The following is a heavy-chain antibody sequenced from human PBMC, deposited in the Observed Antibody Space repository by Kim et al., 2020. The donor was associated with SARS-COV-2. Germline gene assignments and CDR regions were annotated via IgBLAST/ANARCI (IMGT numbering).Heavy chain of an antibody. J-gene: IGHJ4*02. Sequence: GKGRVTNSRENSKNTLYLQMTSRRAEDTAVYYCARDSGIAVAGTRYYFDYWGQGTLVTVSS. V-gene: IGHV3-30*07. D-gene: IGHD6-19*01. CDR3: ARDSGIAVAGTRYYFDY.